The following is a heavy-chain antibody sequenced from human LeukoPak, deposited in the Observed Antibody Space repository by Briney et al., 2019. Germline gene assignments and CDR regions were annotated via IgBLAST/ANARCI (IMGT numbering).Heavy chain of an antibody. D-gene: IGHD3-22*01. V-gene: IGHV3-33*01. CDR3: ARDYYDSSGYYSEYFQH. J-gene: IGHJ1*01. CDR2: IWYDGSNK. CDR1: GFTFSSYG. Sequence: GRSPRLSCAASGFTFSSYGMHWVRQAPGKGLEWVAVIWYDGSNKYYADSVKGRFTISRDNSKNTLYLQMNSLRAEDTAVYYCARDYYDSSGYYSEYFQHWGQGTLVTVSS.